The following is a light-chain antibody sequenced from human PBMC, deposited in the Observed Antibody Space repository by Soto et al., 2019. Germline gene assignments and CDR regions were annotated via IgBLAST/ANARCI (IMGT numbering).Light chain of an antibody. CDR2: DAS. V-gene: IGKV3-11*01. Sequence: EIVLTQSPATRSLSPGERATLSCRASQSVNSYLAWYQQKPGQAPSLLIYDASNRATGTPARFSGSGSGTHLKLPISNLEPDDLTVYYCQQRKSWTPEFTFGPGTKVDMK. J-gene: IGKJ3*01. CDR1: QSVNSY. CDR3: QQRKSWTPEFT.